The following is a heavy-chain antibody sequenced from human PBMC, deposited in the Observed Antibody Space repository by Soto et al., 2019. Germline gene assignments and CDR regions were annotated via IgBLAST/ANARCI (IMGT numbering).Heavy chain of an antibody. V-gene: IGHV3-66*01. Sequence: ELQLVESGGGFVQPGGSLRLSCAASGFSVSINYVNWVRQAPGKGLEWVSVIYSGGTTHYADSVKGRFTISRDTSKNTLYLQMNSLRVEDTAVYYCAGDSTDGDFVDAFDVWGQGTMVTVSS. CDR3: AGDSTDGDFVDAFDV. D-gene: IGHD4-17*01. CDR1: GFSVSINY. J-gene: IGHJ3*01. CDR2: IYSGGTT.